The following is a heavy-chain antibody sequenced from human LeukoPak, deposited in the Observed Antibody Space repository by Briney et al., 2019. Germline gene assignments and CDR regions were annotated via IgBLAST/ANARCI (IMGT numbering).Heavy chain of an antibody. D-gene: IGHD3-10*01. V-gene: IGHV4-39*07. J-gene: IGHJ4*02. CDR3: ARFYGSGRIFDY. CDR1: GGSISSSSYY. Sequence: SQTLSLTCTVSGGSISSSSYYWGWIRQPPGKGLEWIGSIYYSGSTYYNPSLKSRVTISVDTSKNQFSLKLSSVTAADTAVYYCARFYGSGRIFDYWGQGTLVTVSS. CDR2: IYYSGST.